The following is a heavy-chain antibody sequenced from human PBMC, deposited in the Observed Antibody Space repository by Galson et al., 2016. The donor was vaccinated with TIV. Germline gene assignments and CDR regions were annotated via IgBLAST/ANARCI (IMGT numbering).Heavy chain of an antibody. Sequence: QSGAEVKEPGESLKISCKGSGYRFATSWIGWVRQMPGKGLEWMGIIYPGDSDTRYSRSFQGQVTISADKSIKTAYLPWSSLKTSDTAMYYCASLGYCTGVNFVSCVAFTLWCQGRMVTVS. V-gene: IGHV5-51*01. D-gene: IGHD2-8*02. J-gene: IGHJ3*01. CDR3: ASLGYCTGVNFVSCVAFTL. CDR1: GYRFATSW. CDR2: IYPGDSDT.